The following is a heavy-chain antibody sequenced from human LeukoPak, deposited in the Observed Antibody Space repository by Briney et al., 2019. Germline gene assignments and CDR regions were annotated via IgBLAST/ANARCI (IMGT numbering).Heavy chain of an antibody. CDR2: MNPNSGNT. D-gene: IGHD1-26*01. J-gene: IGHJ4*02. Sequence: ASVKVSCKASGYTFTSYDINWVRQATGQGLEWMGWMNPNSGNTGYAQKFQGRVTMTRNTSISTAYMELSRLRSDDTAVFYCARDRKTGPRSVGATRSEVGYWGQGTLVTVSS. CDR1: GYTFTSYD. CDR3: ARDRKTGPRSVGATRSEVGY. V-gene: IGHV1-8*01.